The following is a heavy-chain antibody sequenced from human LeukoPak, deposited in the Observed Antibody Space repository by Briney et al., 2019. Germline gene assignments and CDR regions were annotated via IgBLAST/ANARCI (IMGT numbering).Heavy chain of an antibody. J-gene: IGHJ6*02. CDR3: ARVASYGRVVYYYGMDV. D-gene: IGHD3-10*01. V-gene: IGHV1-69*01. Sequence: ASVKVSCKASGGTFSGYAISWVRQAPGQGLEWMGGIIPIFGTANYAQKFQGRVTITADESMSTAYMELSSLRSEDTAVYYCARVASYGRVVYYYGMDVWGQGTTVTVSS. CDR1: GGTFSGYA. CDR2: IIPIFGTA.